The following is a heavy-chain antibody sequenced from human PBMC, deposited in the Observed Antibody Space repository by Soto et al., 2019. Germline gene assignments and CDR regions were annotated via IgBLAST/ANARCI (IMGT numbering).Heavy chain of an antibody. Sequence: QVQLQESGPELVKPSEALSLTCTVSGGSISGYYWSWIRQPPGKGLEWIGYIYYSGITSYNPSLKSRVTISLYTSKNPCTLKLRSVTAADTAVYYCERGSDWYRDMFWGQGTLVTVS. D-gene: IGHD6-19*01. CDR2: IYYSGIT. CDR1: GGSISGYY. J-gene: IGHJ4*02. V-gene: IGHV4-59*01. CDR3: ERGSDWYRDMF.